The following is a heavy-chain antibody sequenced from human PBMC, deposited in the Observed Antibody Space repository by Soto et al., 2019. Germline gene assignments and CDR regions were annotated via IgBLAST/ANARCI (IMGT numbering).Heavy chain of an antibody. CDR2: IYSGGST. D-gene: IGHD3-10*01. J-gene: IGHJ4*02. V-gene: IGHV3-66*01. Sequence: EVQVVESGGGLVQSGGSLTLSCAASGFTVSNSYMSWVRQAPGKGLEWVSAIYSGGSTYYADSVKGRFTISRDNSRNTLYLQMNSLRAEDTAVDFCARCDGSATYCFFFAYWGQGTPVTVSS. CDR3: ARCDGSATYCFFFAY. CDR1: GFTVSNSY.